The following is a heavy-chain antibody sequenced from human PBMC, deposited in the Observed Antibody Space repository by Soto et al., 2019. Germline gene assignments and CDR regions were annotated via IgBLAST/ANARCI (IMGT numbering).Heavy chain of an antibody. CDR3: AGGRIVVVGSRAYYGMDV. V-gene: IGHV1-69*05. Sequence: LLQSGAEVKKPGASVKVSCKASGGTPSNSAISWVRQAPGQGLEWVGGIIPVFGLVKYAKILQGRVTITTDESTNTAYMELSRLRPEDKAVYYCAGGRIVVVGSRAYYGMDVWGQGTTVTVSS. D-gene: IGHD3-22*01. J-gene: IGHJ6*02. CDR2: IIPVFGLV. CDR1: GGTPSNSA.